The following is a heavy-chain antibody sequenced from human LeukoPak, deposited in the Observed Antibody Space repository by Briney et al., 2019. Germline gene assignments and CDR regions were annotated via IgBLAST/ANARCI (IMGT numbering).Heavy chain of an antibody. V-gene: IGHV3-21*01. D-gene: IGHD1-14*01. Sequence: GGSLRLSCAASGFTFNNYTINWVRQAPGKGLEWVSSISSGTSYIYYAYSVKGRFTISRDNAKNSLYLQMNSLRAEDTAVYYCTTISYVLTDFDYWGQGTLVTVSS. CDR1: GFTFNNYT. CDR3: TTISYVLTDFDY. CDR2: ISSGTSYI. J-gene: IGHJ4*02.